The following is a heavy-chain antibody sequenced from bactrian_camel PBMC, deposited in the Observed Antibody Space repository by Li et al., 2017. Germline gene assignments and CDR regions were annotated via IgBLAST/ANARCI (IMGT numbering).Heavy chain of an antibody. Sequence: QVQLVESGGGLVQPGGSLRHSCVVSGFTSSFYYMSWVRQAPGKGPERVAGIDWDGKDVHYPDSMRGRFTIFRDNSKNTLWLQMNNLKSEDTARYYCNGRFGTDDSLYDYWGQGTQVTVS. D-gene: IGHD1*01. CDR3: NGRFGTDDSLYDY. J-gene: IGHJ4*01. CDR2: IDWDGKDV. V-gene: IGHV3S6*01. CDR1: GFTSSFYY.